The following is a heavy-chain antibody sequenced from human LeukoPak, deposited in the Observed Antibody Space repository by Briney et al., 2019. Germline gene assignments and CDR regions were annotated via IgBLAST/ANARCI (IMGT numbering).Heavy chain of an antibody. Sequence: GGSLRLSCAASGFTLSSFWMSWVRQAPGKGLEWVANIKQDGNEKYYADSVKGRFTISRDNSKNTLFLQMNSLRAEDTAVYYCTTVEWEPISGAFDIWGQGTMVTDSS. CDR2: IKQDGNEK. CDR3: TTVEWEPISGAFDI. D-gene: IGHD1-26*01. CDR1: GFTLSSFW. V-gene: IGHV3-7*02. J-gene: IGHJ3*02.